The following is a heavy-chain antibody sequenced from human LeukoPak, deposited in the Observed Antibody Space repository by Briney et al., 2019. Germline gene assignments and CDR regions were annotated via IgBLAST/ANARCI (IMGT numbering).Heavy chain of an antibody. CDR1: GFTFSSYA. J-gene: IGHJ4*02. CDR3: AKGSYYDSSGSFYFDY. CDR2: ISGSGDNT. Sequence: GGSLRLSCETSGFTFSSYAMSWVRQAPGKGLEWVSGISGSGDNTYYADSVKGRFTISRDNSKNTLYVQVNSLGTEDTAAYYCAKGSYYDSSGSFYFDYWGQGTLVTVSS. V-gene: IGHV3-23*01. D-gene: IGHD3-22*01.